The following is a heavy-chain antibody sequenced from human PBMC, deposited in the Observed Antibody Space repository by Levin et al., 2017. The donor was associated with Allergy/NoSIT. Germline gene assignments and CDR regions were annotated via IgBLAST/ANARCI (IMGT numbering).Heavy chain of an antibody. D-gene: IGHD2-15*01. Sequence: TGGSLRLSCAASGFTFSSYWMHWVRQAPGKGLVWVSRINSDGSSTSYADSVKGRFTISRDNAKNTLYLQMNSLRAEDTAVYYCARALVVAATSAVVAFDIWGQGTMVTVSS. CDR3: ARALVVAATSAVVAFDI. J-gene: IGHJ3*02. CDR1: GFTFSSYW. CDR2: INSDGSST. V-gene: IGHV3-74*01.